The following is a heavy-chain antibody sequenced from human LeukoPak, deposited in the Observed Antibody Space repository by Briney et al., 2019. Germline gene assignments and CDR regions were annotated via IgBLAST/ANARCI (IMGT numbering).Heavy chain of an antibody. CDR3: ARCGGGFDI. V-gene: IGHV3-7*01. CDR2: IKQDGINK. J-gene: IGHJ3*02. D-gene: IGHD3-16*01. Sequence: GGSLRLSCAASGFTFSSYWMSWVRQAPGKGLEWVANIKQDGINKYHRACVKGRFTISRDNAKNSLYLQMNTLRAEDTAVYYCARCGGGFDIWGQGTMVTVSS. CDR1: GFTFSSYW.